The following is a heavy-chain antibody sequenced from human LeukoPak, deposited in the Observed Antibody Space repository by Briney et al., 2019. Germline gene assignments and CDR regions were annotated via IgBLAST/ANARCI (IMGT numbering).Heavy chain of an antibody. CDR3: ARGSSSGNFPDY. CDR1: GGSISSGGYY. Sequence: PSETLSLTCTVSGGSISSGGYYWSWIRQHPGKGLEWIGYIYYSGSTYYNPSLKSRVTISVDTSKNQFSLKLSSVTAADTAVYYCARGSSSGNFPDYWGQRTLVTVSS. J-gene: IGHJ4*02. V-gene: IGHV4-31*03. D-gene: IGHD6-6*01. CDR2: IYYSGST.